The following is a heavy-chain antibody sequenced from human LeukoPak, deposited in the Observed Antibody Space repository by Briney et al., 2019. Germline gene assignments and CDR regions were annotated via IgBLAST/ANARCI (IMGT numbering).Heavy chain of an antibody. CDR2: INHSGRT. Sequence: KPSETLSLTCAVSGYSISSGYYWTWIRQPPGKGLEWIGEINHSGRTTYHPSLKSRVTISLDTSKNQFSLKLTSVTAADTAVYYCARGPPLNPGDFDSSGYYYFDYWGQGTLVTVSS. J-gene: IGHJ4*02. CDR1: GYSISSGYY. CDR3: ARGPPLNPGDFDSSGYYYFDY. V-gene: IGHV4-34*01. D-gene: IGHD3-22*01.